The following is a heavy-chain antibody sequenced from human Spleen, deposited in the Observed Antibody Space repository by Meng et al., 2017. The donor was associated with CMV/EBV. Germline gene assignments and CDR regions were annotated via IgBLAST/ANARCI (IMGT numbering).Heavy chain of an antibody. D-gene: IGHD2-15*01. J-gene: IGHJ3*02. Sequence: SETLSLTCTVSGGSVSSGRYYWSWIRQPPGKGLEWIGYIYYSGNTNYNPSLKSRVTISVDTYENQFSLKMRSVTAADTAVYYCARVWRGRGYDAFDNWGQGPMVTVSS. CDR1: GGSVSSGRYY. V-gene: IGHV4-61*01. CDR3: ARVWRGRGYDAFDN. CDR2: IYYSGNT.